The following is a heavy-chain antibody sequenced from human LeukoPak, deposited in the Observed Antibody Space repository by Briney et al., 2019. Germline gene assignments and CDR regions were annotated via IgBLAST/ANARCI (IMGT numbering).Heavy chain of an antibody. CDR3: ATDYYPRTAMVNSYYYYGMDV. V-gene: IGHV1-24*01. CDR1: GYTLTELS. J-gene: IGHJ6*02. CDR2: FDPEDGET. D-gene: IGHD5-18*01. Sequence: EASVKVSCKVSGYTLTELSMHWVRQAPGKGLEWMGGFDPEDGETIYAQKFQGRVTMTEDTSTDTAYMELSSLRSEDTAVYYCATDYYPRTAMVNSYYYYGMDVWGQGTTVTVSS.